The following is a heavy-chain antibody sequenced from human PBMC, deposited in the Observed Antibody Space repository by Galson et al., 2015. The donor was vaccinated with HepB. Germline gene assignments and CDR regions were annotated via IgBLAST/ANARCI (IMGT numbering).Heavy chain of an antibody. J-gene: IGHJ4*02. CDR3: AKEGGGAMGAADY. CDR2: ISYDGSNK. V-gene: IGHV3-30*18. Sequence: SLRLSCAASGFTFSSYGMHWVRQAPGKGLEWLAVISYDGSNKYYADSVKGRFTISRDNSKNTLYLQMNSLRAEDTAVYYCAKEGGGAMGAADYWGQGTLVTASS. D-gene: IGHD3-16*01. CDR1: GFTFSSYG.